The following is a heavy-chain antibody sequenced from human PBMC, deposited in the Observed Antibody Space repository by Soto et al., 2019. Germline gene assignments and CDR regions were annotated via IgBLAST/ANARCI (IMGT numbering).Heavy chain of an antibody. D-gene: IGHD3-3*01. Sequence: QVQLQESGPGLVKPSQTLSLTCTVSGGSISSGDYYWSWIRQHPGKGLEWIGYIYYSGSTYYNPSLKSRITISVDRTKNQFTLKLRSVTAPDTAVYYCARWWSGSRQGFDPWGQRTLVTVSS. V-gene: IGHV4-31*03. CDR3: ARWWSGSRQGFDP. CDR2: IYYSGST. J-gene: IGHJ5*02. CDR1: GGSISSGDYY.